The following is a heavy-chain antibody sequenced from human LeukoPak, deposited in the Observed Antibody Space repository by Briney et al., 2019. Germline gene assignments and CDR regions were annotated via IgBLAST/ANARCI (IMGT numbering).Heavy chain of an antibody. Sequence: PGGSLRLSCAASGYKFNTYWMSWVRQAPGKGLEWVANINQDGSGTYYVDSMEGRFTISRDNAKNSVYLQVDSLRAEDTATYYCATDAPYCTTTSCYGGHEYWGQGTLVTVSS. CDR2: INQDGSGT. D-gene: IGHD2-2*01. CDR3: ATDAPYCTTTSCYGGHEY. V-gene: IGHV3-7*01. CDR1: GYKFNTYW. J-gene: IGHJ4*02.